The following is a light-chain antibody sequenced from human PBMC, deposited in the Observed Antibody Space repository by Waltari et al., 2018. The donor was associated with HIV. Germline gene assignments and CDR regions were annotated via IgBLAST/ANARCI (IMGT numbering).Light chain of an antibody. CDR3: ESYTSTSVWV. CDR1: SSDVGGYNF. V-gene: IGLV2-14*03. J-gene: IGLJ3*02. CDR2: DVT. Sequence: QSALTQPASVSGSPGQSITISCTGSSSDVGGYNFVSWYQQHPGKAPRVLIYDVTTRPSGVSDRFSGSRSGGTASLTISGLQPEDEADYYCESYTSTSVWVFGGGTRLTVL.